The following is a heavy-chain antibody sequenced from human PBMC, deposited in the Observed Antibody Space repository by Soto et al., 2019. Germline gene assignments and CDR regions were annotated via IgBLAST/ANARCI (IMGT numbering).Heavy chain of an antibody. CDR1: GFTFSNFP. Sequence: GGSLRLSCAASGFTFSNFPMTWVRQAPGKGLEWVGYISCASNYIYYADSVKVRFTISRDNANNSVSLQMNSLRDEDTAVYYCARQVYRGVTPIDXWGQGPLGTVSX. V-gene: IGHV3-48*02. CDR2: ISCASNYI. CDR3: ARQVYRGVTPIDX. D-gene: IGHD1-26*01. J-gene: IGHJ4*02.